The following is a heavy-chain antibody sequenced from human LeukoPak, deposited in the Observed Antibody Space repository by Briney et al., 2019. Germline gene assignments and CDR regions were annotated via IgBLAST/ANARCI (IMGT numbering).Heavy chain of an antibody. V-gene: IGHV3-21*01. Sequence: PGGSLRLSCRASGFIFSTFGMNWVRQAPGKGLEWVSSISGTSAYIYYADSLRGRFTISRDNAKNSLYLQVNSLRAEETAVYYCARDGPHRTLYFDYWGQGTLVAVSS. J-gene: IGHJ4*02. CDR1: GFIFSTFG. CDR3: ARDGPHRTLYFDY. CDR2: ISGTSAYI.